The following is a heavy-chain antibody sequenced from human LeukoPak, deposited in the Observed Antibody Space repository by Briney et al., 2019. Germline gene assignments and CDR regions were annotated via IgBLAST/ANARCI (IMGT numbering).Heavy chain of an antibody. CDR1: GGSISSYY. CDR3: ARQKMFDS. J-gene: IGHJ4*02. Sequence: SETLSLTCTVSGGSISSYYWSWIRQPPGKGLEWIGYIYYSGSTNYNPSLKSRVTISIDTSKKQFSLKLRSVTAADTAIYYCARQKMFDSWGQGTLVTVSS. V-gene: IGHV4-59*08. CDR2: IYYSGST.